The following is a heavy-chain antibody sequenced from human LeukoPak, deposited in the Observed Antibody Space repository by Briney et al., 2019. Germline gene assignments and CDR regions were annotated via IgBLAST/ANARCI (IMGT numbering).Heavy chain of an antibody. CDR2: IRSKAYGGTT. V-gene: IGHV3-49*03. J-gene: IGHJ3*02. Sequence: PGGSLRLSCTASGFTFGDYAMSWFRQARGEGLEWVGFIRSKAYGGTTEYAASVKGRFTISRDDSKSIAYLQMNSLKTEDTAVYYCTRGIGDGADAFDIWGQGTMVTVSS. D-gene: IGHD3-10*01. CDR3: TRGIGDGADAFDI. CDR1: GFTFGDYA.